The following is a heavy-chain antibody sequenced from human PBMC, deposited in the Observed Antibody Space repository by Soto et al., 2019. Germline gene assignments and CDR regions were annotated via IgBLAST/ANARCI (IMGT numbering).Heavy chain of an antibody. CDR3: VRGGKRYANT. Sequence: SETLSLTCNVSRGSFSTYYWAWIRQPPGKGLEWIGDIYYTGSSRHNPSLKSRVTISVDTSKNQFTLQMTSVTAVDTALYYCVRGGKRYANTCGQG. D-gene: IGHD3-16*01. V-gene: IGHV4-59*01. CDR2: IYYTGSS. J-gene: IGHJ5*02. CDR1: RGSFSTYY.